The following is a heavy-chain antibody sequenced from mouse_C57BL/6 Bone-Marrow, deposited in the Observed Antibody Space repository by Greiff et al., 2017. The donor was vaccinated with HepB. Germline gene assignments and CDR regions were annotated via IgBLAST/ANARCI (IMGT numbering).Heavy chain of an antibody. CDR1: GYAFSSSW. Sequence: QVQLKESGPELVKPGASVKISCKASGYAFSSSWMNWVKQRPGKGLEWIGRIYPGDGDTNYNGKFKGKATLTADKSSSTAYMQLSSLTSEDSAVYFCARYYYARNDFDYWGQGTTLTVSS. CDR2: IYPGDGDT. J-gene: IGHJ2*01. CDR3: ARYYYARNDFDY. V-gene: IGHV1-82*01. D-gene: IGHD1-1*01.